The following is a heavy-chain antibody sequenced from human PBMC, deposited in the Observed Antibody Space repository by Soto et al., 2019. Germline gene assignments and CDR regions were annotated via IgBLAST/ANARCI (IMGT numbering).Heavy chain of an antibody. D-gene: IGHD5-12*01. Sequence: EVQLVESGGGLVQPGGSLTLSCTASGFSISNHWMNWVRQAPGKGLEWVAHIKEDGTQTYYVDSVKGRSTISRDNAKNAVHLQMHILRAEYAAVYYCASATRREIHLDYGGQGILVTVSS. J-gene: IGHJ4*02. CDR1: GFSISNHW. CDR2: IKEDGTQT. V-gene: IGHV3-7*03. CDR3: ASATRREIHLDY.